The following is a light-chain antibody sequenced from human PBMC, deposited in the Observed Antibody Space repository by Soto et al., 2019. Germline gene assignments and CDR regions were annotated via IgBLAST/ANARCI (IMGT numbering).Light chain of an antibody. V-gene: IGKV3-11*01. CDR3: QQRSDWPPFT. Sequence: EVVLTQSPATLSLSPGERATLSCRASHNVNDYLAWYQQKPGQAPRLLIYEASKRATGLPARFSGSGSGTDFTLTISSLEAEDSAVYYCQQRSDWPPFTFGQGTKVEIK. CDR1: HNVNDY. J-gene: IGKJ2*01. CDR2: EAS.